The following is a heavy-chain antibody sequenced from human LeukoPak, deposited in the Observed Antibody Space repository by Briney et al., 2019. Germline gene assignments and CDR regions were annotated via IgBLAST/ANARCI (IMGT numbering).Heavy chain of an antibody. J-gene: IGHJ5*02. CDR1: GFTFRTSW. V-gene: IGHV3-74*01. D-gene: IGHD5-12*01. CDR3: ATDREYSQEP. CDR2: INRDGSST. Sequence: GGSLRLSCAASGFTFRTSWMHWVRQTPGKGLMWVSFINRDGSSTNYVDSVKGRFTISRDNAKNTLYLQMNRLRDEDTAVYYCATDREYSQEPWGQGTLVTVSS.